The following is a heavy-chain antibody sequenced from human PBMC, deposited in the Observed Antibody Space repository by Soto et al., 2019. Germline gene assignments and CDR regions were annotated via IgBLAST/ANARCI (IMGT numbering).Heavy chain of an antibody. V-gene: IGHV3-23*01. CDR1: EFTFTTCA. J-gene: IGHJ6*02. Sequence: GGSLRLSCAASEFTFTTCAMTWVRQAPGKGLEWVSTLTGGDGTTYYADSVKGRFTIYRDNSKNTLHLQMNSLRAEDAAVYYCAKDPYCDGGSCYGMDVWGQGTTVTVSS. CDR3: AKDPYCDGGSCYGMDV. D-gene: IGHD2-15*01. CDR2: LTGGDGTT.